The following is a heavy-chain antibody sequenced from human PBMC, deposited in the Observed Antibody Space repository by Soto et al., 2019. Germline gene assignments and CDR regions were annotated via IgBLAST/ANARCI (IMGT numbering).Heavy chain of an antibody. V-gene: IGHV1-3*01. J-gene: IGHJ5*02. CDR1: GYTFTKNA. Sequence: QVQLVQSGAEVKEPGASVKVSCKTSGYTFTKNALHWVRQAPGRGPEWMGWINPLNGYTKYSERFKGRVSITRDTSASTAFMELRSLRSEDTAIYYCTRDDSGTIYGRLDPWGQGTLVTVSS. D-gene: IGHD4-17*01. CDR3: TRDDSGTIYGRLDP. CDR2: INPLNGYT.